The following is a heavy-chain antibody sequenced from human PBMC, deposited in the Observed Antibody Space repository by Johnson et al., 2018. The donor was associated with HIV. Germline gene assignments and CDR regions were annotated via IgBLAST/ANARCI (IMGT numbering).Heavy chain of an antibody. J-gene: IGHJ3*02. D-gene: IGHD6-13*01. CDR2: IGTSGDT. Sequence: VQLVESGGGLVQPGGSLRLSCAASGFTLSRYDMHWVRQPTGKGLEWVSGIGTSGDTYSGSVKGRFTVSRENAKNFLYLQMNSLRAGDTAIYYCARELGYSSSNDAFDIWGQGTMVTVSS. CDR1: GFTLSRYD. CDR3: ARELGYSSSNDAFDI. V-gene: IGHV3-13*01.